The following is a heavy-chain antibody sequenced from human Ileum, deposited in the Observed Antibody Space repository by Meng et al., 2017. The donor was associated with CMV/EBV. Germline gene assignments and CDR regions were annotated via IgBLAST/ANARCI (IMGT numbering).Heavy chain of an antibody. CDR3: ARGRDSGSWLFDY. Sequence: CTASGYTFKNYGIHWVRQAPGHRLQWMGWSNPDSGSTQYSPAFQGRVTFTSVTSASTAYMELSSLTPDDMAVYYCARGRDSGSWLFDYWGQGALVTVSS. V-gene: IGHV1-3*02. CDR2: SNPDSGST. CDR1: GYTFKNYG. D-gene: IGHD6-13*01. J-gene: IGHJ4*02.